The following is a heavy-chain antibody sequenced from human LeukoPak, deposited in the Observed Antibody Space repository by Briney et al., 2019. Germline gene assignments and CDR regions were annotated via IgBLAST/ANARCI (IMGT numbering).Heavy chain of an antibody. CDR1: GGSVSGYY. D-gene: IGHD2-15*01. CDR2: VYYSGST. V-gene: IGHV4-59*02. CDR3: ARIHRYCSGGACYVLDN. Sequence: SETLSLTCVVSGGSVSGYYWGWIRQPPGRGLEWIGYVYYSGSTNYNPSFKSRITISVDTSRNQFSLQLSSVTAANTAVYYCARIHRYCSGGACYVLDNWGQGTLVAVSS. J-gene: IGHJ4*02.